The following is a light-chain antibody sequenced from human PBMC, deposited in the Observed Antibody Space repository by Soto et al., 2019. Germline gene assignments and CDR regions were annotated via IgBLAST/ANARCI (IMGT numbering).Light chain of an antibody. Sequence: EIVLTQSPGTLSLSPGERATLSCRASQSVSSSYLAWYQQKPGQAPRLLIYGASSRATGIPDRFSGSGSGTDFPLTISRLEPEGFAVYFCQQYGRSPLTFGGGTKVEI. CDR3: QQYGRSPLT. V-gene: IGKV3-20*01. CDR1: QSVSSSY. CDR2: GAS. J-gene: IGKJ4*01.